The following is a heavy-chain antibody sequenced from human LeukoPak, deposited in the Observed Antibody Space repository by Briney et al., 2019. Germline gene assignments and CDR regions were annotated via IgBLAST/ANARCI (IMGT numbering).Heavy chain of an antibody. CDR1: RVYYQVYY. V-gene: IGHV4-34*01. Sequence: KPSETLSLTCGVSRVYYQVYYRSWLRQTPGKGLEWIGEINHSGYTNDSPSLKSRVTISIDTSRKQFSLNLRSVTVADPGIYYCTRMTTGHDYWGQGTLVTVSS. D-gene: IGHD4-17*01. CDR3: TRMTTGHDY. CDR2: INHSGYT. J-gene: IGHJ4*02.